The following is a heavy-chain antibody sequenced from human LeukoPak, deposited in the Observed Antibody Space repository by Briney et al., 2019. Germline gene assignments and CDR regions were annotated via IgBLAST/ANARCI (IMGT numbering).Heavy chain of an antibody. CDR1: AFTFSTYG. V-gene: IGHV3-30*02. J-gene: IGHJ6*03. CDR2: IRYDGVNK. D-gene: IGHD6-13*01. Sequence: PGGSLRLSCAASAFTFSTYGMHWVRQAPGKGLEWVAFIRYDGVNKYYADSVKGRFTISRDNSKNTLYLEMNSLIPEDTALYYCAKGMYSSSWYSPRRYYYYYMDVWGKGTTVTISS. CDR3: AKGMYSSSWYSPRRYYYYYMDV.